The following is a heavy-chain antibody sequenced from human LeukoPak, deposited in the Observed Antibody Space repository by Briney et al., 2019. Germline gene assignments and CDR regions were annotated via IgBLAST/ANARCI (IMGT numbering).Heavy chain of an antibody. J-gene: IGHJ4*02. CDR1: GFTFSSYW. CDR3: ARDYSIAVAGTYGY. CDR2: INSYGSST. V-gene: IGHV3-74*01. D-gene: IGHD6-19*01. Sequence: PGGSLRLSCAASGFTFSSYWMHWVRQAPGKGLVWVSRINSYGSSTSYADSVKSRFTISRDNAKNTLYLQMNSLRAEDTAVYYCARDYSIAVAGTYGYWGQGTVVTVSS.